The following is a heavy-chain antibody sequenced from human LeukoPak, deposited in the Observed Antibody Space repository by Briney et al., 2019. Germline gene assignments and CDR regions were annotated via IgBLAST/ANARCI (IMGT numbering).Heavy chain of an antibody. CDR1: GFTFSSYS. V-gene: IGHV3-23*01. Sequence: PGGSLRLSCAASGFTFSSYSMSWVRQAPGKGLEWVSVISGNGGDTFYADSVKGRFTISRDNSKHTLYLQMNSLRVEDTAVYYCAKGRTLVGGSTRSYDWGQGTLVTVPS. CDR3: AKGRTLVGGSTRSYD. D-gene: IGHD1-26*01. J-gene: IGHJ4*02. CDR2: ISGNGGDT.